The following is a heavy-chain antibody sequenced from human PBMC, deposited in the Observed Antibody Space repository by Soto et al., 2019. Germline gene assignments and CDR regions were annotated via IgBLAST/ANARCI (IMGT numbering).Heavy chain of an antibody. CDR3: AKVGEYSGYDLDAFDI. V-gene: IGHV3-23*01. J-gene: IGHJ3*02. Sequence: GSLRLSCAASGFTFSSYAMSWVRQAPGKGLEWVSAISGSGGSTYYADSVKGRFTISRDNSKNTLYLQMNSLRAEDTAVYYCAKVGEYSGYDLDAFDIWGQGTMVTVSS. CDR2: ISGSGGST. D-gene: IGHD5-12*01. CDR1: GFTFSSYA.